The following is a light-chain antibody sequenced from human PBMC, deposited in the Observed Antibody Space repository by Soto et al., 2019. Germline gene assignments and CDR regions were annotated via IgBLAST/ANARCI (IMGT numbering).Light chain of an antibody. V-gene: IGLV1-40*01. CDR2: DNT. CDR3: QSYDSSLRGSLV. J-gene: IGLJ2*01. Sequence: QSVLTQPPSVSGAPGQRVTISCTGSSSNIGAGFDVHWYQHLPGAAPKLLIYDNTNRPSGVPDRFSASKSGTSASLAITGLQSEDEADYYCQSYDSSLRGSLVFGGGTKVTVL. CDR1: SSNIGAGFD.